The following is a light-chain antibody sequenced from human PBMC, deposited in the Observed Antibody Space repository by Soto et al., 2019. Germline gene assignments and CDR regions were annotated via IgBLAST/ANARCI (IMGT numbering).Light chain of an antibody. CDR3: QRYDGQWT. CDR2: GLS. V-gene: IGKV3-20*01. J-gene: IGKJ1*01. Sequence: EIVLTQSPGTLSLSPGERATLSCWASQTVNSNYLAWYQQKPGQAPRLLIYGLSRRATGVPDRFSGSGSGTDFTLTVSRLEPEDFGVYYCQRYDGQWTFGQGTKVEIE. CDR1: QTVNSNY.